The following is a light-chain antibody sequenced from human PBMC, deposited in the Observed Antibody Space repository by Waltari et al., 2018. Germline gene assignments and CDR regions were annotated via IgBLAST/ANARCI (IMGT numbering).Light chain of an antibody. Sequence: AIQMTQSPSSLPASVGDRVPITCRASQDIRNELGWYQQRPGKAPSLLIYAASNLQGGVPSRFSGIGSGTDFTLTINSLQPEDFATYYCLQDHGYPRTFGQGTKLEIK. CDR1: QDIRNE. CDR2: AAS. CDR3: LQDHGYPRT. V-gene: IGKV1-6*01. J-gene: IGKJ2*01.